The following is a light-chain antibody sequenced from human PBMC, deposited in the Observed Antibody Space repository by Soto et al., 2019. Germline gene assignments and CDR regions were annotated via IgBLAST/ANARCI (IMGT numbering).Light chain of an antibody. J-gene: IGKJ4*01. CDR2: AAS. CDR1: QSISSY. CDR3: QKSSSTVFT. V-gene: IGKV1-39*01. Sequence: DIQMTQSPSSLSASVGDRVTITCRASQSISSYLNWYQQKPGKAPKLLIYAASSLQGGVPSRFSGSGSGTDVTLTISSLQREDCAIYYWQKSSSTVFTFGGGTKVEIK.